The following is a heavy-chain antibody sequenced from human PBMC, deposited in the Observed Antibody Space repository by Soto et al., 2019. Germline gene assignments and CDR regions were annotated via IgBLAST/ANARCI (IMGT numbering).Heavy chain of an antibody. D-gene: IGHD6-13*01. CDR3: ARDGLDGAAGAGYYRVDV. CDR2: ISAYNGNT. V-gene: IGHV1-18*04. CDR1: GYTFTSYG. Sequence: ASVKGSCKASGYTFTSYGIIWVRQAPGQGLEWMGWISAYNGNTNYAQKLQGRVTMTTDTSTSTAYMELRSLRSDDTAVYYCARDGLDGAAGAGYYRVDVCVHGTKATLS. J-gene: IGHJ6*02.